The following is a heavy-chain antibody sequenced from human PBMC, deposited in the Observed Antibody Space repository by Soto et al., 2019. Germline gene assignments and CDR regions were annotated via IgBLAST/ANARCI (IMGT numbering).Heavy chain of an antibody. V-gene: IGHV4-59*01. J-gene: IGHJ4*02. CDR2: IYYTGSA. Sequence: QVQLQESGPGLVRPSETLSLTCTVSGGSISDYYWTWIRQPPGKGLEWIGYIYYTGSANYNPSLKSRVTISIDTSKNQFSLKLSSVTAADTAVYYCATSPYSYDSSGPPDYWGQGTLVTVSS. D-gene: IGHD3-22*01. CDR3: ATSPYSYDSSGPPDY. CDR1: GGSISDYY.